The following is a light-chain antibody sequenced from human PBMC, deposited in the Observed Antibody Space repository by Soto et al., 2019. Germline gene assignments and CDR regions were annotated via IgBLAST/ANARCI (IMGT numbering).Light chain of an antibody. V-gene: IGLV2-14*01. CDR3: CSYTTSSTLV. CDR1: SSDVGPYNY. Sequence: QSALTQPASVSGSPGQSITISCTGTSSDVGPYNYVSWYQHHTGKAPKILIYEVTKRPSGVSNRFSGSKSGNTASLTISGLQAEDEADYYCCSYTTSSTLVFGGGTKLTVL. J-gene: IGLJ3*02. CDR2: EVT.